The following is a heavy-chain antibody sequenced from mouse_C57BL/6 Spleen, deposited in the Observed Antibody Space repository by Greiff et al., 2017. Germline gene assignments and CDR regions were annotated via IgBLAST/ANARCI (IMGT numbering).Heavy chain of an antibody. CDR3: ARRDGYYDFDY. Sequence: EVKLVESGGGLVKPGGSLKLSCAASGFTFSDYGMHWVRQAPEKGLEWVAYISSGSSTIYYADTVKGRFTISIDNAKNTLFLQMTSQRSEDTAIFYCARRDGYYDFDYWGQGTTLTVSS. D-gene: IGHD2-3*01. J-gene: IGHJ2*01. CDR1: GFTFSDYG. V-gene: IGHV5-17*01. CDR2: ISSGSSTI.